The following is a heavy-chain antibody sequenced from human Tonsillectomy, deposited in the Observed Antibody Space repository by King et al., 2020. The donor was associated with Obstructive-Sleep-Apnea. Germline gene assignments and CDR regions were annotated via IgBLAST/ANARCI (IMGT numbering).Heavy chain of an antibody. V-gene: IGHV3-7*03. Sequence: VQLVESGRGLVQPGGSLRLSCAASGFTFSSYWMSWVRQAPGKGLEWVANIKADGSVKYYVDSVKGRFTISRDNAKNSLCLQMNSLRAEDTAVYYCARDKNDFWSDYLYYYGLDVWGQGTPVTVSS. CDR3: ARDKNDFWSDYLYYYGLDV. D-gene: IGHD3-3*01. CDR2: IKADGSVK. J-gene: IGHJ6*02. CDR1: GFTFSSYW.